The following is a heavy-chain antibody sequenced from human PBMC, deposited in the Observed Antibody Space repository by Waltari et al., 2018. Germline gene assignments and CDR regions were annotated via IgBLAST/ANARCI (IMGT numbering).Heavy chain of an antibody. Sequence: QVQLVQSGAEVKKPGASVKVSCKASGYTFTSYGISWVRQAPGQGLEWMGWISADNGNTNYAQKLQGRVTMTTDTSTSTAYMELRSLRSDDTAVYYCARASRCSGGSCYSSDLPYYFDYWGQGTLVIVSS. CDR1: GYTFTSYG. J-gene: IGHJ4*02. CDR2: ISADNGNT. CDR3: ARASRCSGGSCYSSDLPYYFDY. D-gene: IGHD2-15*01. V-gene: IGHV1-18*01.